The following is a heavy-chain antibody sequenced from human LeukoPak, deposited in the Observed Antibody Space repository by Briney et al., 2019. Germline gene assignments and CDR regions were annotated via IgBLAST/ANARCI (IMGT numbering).Heavy chain of an antibody. CDR1: GYSFTSYG. Sequence: EASVKVSCKASGYSFTSYGISWVRQAPGQGLEWMGWINPNSGGTNYAQKFQGRVTMTRDTSISTAYMELSRLRSDDTAVYYCARVRGSSGLDYWGQGTLVTVSS. CDR2: INPNSGGT. V-gene: IGHV1-2*02. J-gene: IGHJ4*02. CDR3: ARVRGSSGLDY. D-gene: IGHD3-22*01.